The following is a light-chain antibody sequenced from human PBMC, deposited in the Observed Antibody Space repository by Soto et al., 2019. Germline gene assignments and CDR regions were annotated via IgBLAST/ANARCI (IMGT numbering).Light chain of an antibody. Sequence: DIQMTQSPSTLSASVGDRVTITCRASQSIGTWLAWYQQKPGKAPKLLIYDASTLESGVPLRFSGSGSGTDFTLTHSSLQPDDFATYYCQQYNSYLYTFGQGTKLEIK. CDR2: DAS. CDR3: QQYNSYLYT. J-gene: IGKJ2*01. V-gene: IGKV1-5*01. CDR1: QSIGTW.